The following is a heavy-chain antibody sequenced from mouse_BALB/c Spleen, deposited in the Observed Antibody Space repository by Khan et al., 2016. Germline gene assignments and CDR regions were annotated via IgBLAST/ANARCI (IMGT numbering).Heavy chain of an antibody. D-gene: IGHD1-1*01. CDR3: AKDYDGSSYVTLFAY. CDR1: GYSFIDYN. Sequence: VQLQQSGPELVKPGASVKVSCKASGYSFIDYNMYWVKQSHGKSLEWIGYIDPYNGGNNYNQKFKDKATLTVDKSSSTAFMHLNSLTSEDSAVYYCAKDYDGSSYVTLFAYWGQGTLVTVSA. CDR2: IDPYNGGN. V-gene: IGHV1S135*01. J-gene: IGHJ3*01.